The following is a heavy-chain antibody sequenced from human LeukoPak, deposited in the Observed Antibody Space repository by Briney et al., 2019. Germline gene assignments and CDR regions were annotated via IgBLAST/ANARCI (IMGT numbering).Heavy chain of an antibody. CDR3: ARDPSDDPTGDY. CDR1: GFTFSSYA. V-gene: IGHV3-23*01. CDR2: ISGSGGST. D-gene: IGHD1-14*01. J-gene: IGHJ4*02. Sequence: GGSLRLSCAASGFTFSSYAMSWVRQAPGKGLEWVSAISGSGGSTYYADSVKGRFTISRDNSKNTLYLQMNSLRAEDTAVYYCARDPSDDPTGDYWGQGTLVTVSS.